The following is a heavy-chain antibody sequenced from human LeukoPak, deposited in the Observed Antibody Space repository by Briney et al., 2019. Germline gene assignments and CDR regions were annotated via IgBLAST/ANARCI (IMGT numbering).Heavy chain of an antibody. CDR1: GFTFTTYT. CDR3: ARERNYYYFDY. V-gene: IGHV3-64*02. J-gene: IGHJ4*02. Sequence: GGSLRLSCAASGFTFTTYTMHWVRQAPGKGLEYVSAITGNGGSTYYADSVKGRFTISRDNSKNTLYLQLGSLRDEDMAVYYCARERNYYYFDYWGQGTLVTVPS. D-gene: IGHD1-7*01. CDR2: ITGNGGST.